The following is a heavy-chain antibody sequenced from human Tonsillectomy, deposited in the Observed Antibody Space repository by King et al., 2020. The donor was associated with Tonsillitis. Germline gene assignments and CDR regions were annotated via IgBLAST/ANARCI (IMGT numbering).Heavy chain of an antibody. Sequence: VQLVESGGGLVQPGGSLRLSCAASGFTFSSYAMSWVRQAPGKGLEWVSAISGSGGSTYYADSVKGRFTISRDNSKNTLYLQMNSLRAEDTAVYYCAKDAPEIVMDPGYDGSGSYVPIDYWGQGTLFTVSP. V-gene: IGHV3-23*04. CDR2: ISGSGGST. CDR1: GFTFSSYA. D-gene: IGHD3-10*01. J-gene: IGHJ4*02. CDR3: AKDAPEIVMDPGYDGSGSYVPIDY.